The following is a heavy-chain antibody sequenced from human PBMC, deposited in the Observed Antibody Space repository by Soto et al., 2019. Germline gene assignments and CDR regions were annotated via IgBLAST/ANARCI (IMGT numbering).Heavy chain of an antibody. V-gene: IGHV3-48*02. Sequence: HPGGSLRLSCAASGFTFSSYSMNWVRQAPGKGLEWVSYISSSSSTIYYADSVKGRFTISRDNAKNSLYLQMNSLRDEDTAVYYCARDDQGVWDDFWSGYHPYDYGMDVWGQGTTVTVSS. CDR3: ARDDQGVWDDFWSGYHPYDYGMDV. D-gene: IGHD3-3*01. CDR1: GFTFSSYS. CDR2: ISSSSSTI. J-gene: IGHJ6*02.